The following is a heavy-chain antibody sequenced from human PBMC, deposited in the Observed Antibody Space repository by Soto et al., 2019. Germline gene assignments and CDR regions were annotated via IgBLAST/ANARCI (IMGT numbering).Heavy chain of an antibody. V-gene: IGHV4-59*01. CDR3: ARDVGDPFEH. CDR1: GAPIPINY. Sequence: PWEPLSLTFTVSGAPIPINYWSWIRQAPGKGLEWIGYIYYSVSTTYNPSLKSRVTMCADTAKDQFSLKLNSVTAAETAVYYCARDVGDPFEHWGTGIMVTVSA. D-gene: IGHD2-21*01. J-gene: IGHJ6*04. CDR2: IYYSVST.